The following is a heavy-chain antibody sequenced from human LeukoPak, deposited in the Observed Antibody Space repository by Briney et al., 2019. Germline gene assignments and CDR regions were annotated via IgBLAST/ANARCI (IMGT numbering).Heavy chain of an antibody. CDR3: ASSAYYFDY. CDR2: ISYDGSNK. Sequence: GGSLRLSCAVSGFTFSGFWMSWSRQAPGKGLEWVAVISYDGSNKYYADSVKGRFTISRDNSKNTLYLQMNSLRAEDTAVYYCASSAYYFDYWGQGTLVTVSS. CDR1: GFTFSGFW. V-gene: IGHV3-30-3*01. J-gene: IGHJ4*02.